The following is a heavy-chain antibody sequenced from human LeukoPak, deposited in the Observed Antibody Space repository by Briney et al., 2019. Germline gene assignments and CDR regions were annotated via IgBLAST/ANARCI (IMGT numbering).Heavy chain of an antibody. CDR3: ARDAGGYDILTGYFDL. Sequence: ASVKVSCKASGYAFTGYYMQWVRQAPGQGLEWMGWINPNRGGTNYAQKFQGWVTMTRDTSISTAYMELSRLRSDDTAVYYCARDAGGYDILTGYFDLWGRGTLVPVSS. D-gene: IGHD3-9*01. V-gene: IGHV1-2*04. CDR2: INPNRGGT. J-gene: IGHJ2*01. CDR1: GYAFTGYY.